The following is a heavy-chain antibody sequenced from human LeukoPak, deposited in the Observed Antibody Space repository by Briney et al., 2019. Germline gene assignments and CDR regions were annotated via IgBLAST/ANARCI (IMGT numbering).Heavy chain of an antibody. V-gene: IGHV3-21*01. CDR2: ISSSSSYI. CDR3: AELGITMIGGV. J-gene: IGHJ6*04. D-gene: IGHD3-10*02. Sequence: GGSLRLSCAASGFTFSSYSMNWVRQAPGKRLELVSSISSSSSYIYYADSVKGRFTISRDNAKNSLYLQMNSLRAEDTAVYYCAELGITMIGGVWGKGTTVTISS. CDR1: GFTFSSYS.